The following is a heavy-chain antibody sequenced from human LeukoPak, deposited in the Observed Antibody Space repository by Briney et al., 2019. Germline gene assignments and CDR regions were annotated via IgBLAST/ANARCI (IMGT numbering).Heavy chain of an antibody. CDR2: IYYSGST. CDR3: ARASPYYYMDV. Sequence: SETLSLTCTVSGGSISSYYWSWIRQPPGKGLEWIGYIYYSGSTNYNPSLKSRVTISVDTSKNQFSLKLSSVTAADTAVYYCARASPYYYMDVWGKGTTVTVSS. CDR1: GGSISSYY. J-gene: IGHJ6*03. V-gene: IGHV4-59*08.